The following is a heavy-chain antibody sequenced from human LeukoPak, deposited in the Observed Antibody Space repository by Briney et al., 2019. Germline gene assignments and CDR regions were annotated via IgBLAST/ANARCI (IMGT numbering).Heavy chain of an antibody. J-gene: IGHJ3*02. V-gene: IGHV4-30-4*07. Sequence: ASETLSLTCTVSRGSISSGSYSWSWIRQPPGKGLEWIGYIYYSGSTYYNASLKSRLTISVHTSKNQFSLKLSSVTAADTAVYYCAASGYNDAFDIWGRGTMVTVSS. CDR1: RGSISSGSYS. D-gene: IGHD5-12*01. CDR2: IYYSGST. CDR3: AASGYNDAFDI.